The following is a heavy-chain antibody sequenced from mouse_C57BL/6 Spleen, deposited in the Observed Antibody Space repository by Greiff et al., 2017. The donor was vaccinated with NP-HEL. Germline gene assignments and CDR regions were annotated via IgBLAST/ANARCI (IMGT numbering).Heavy chain of an antibody. J-gene: IGHJ1*03. D-gene: IGHD1-1*01. Sequence: VQLKESGAELVKPGASVKISCKASGYAFSSYWMNWVKQRPGKGLEWIGQIYPGDGDTNYNGKFKGKATLTADKSSSTAYMQLSSLTSEDSAVYFCAHYYGSSYVGYFDVWGTGTTVTVSS. CDR2: IYPGDGDT. CDR3: AHYYGSSYVGYFDV. V-gene: IGHV1-80*01. CDR1: GYAFSSYW.